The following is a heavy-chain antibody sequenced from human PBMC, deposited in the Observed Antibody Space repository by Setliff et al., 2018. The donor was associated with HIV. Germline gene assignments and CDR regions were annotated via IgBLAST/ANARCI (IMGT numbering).Heavy chain of an antibody. CDR3: ARLPDINSWPFDY. CDR1: GVSISDNNW. CDR2: IHYSGIT. D-gene: IGHD6-13*01. Sequence: PSETLSLTCDVSGVSISDNNWWSWVRQPPGKGLEWTGSIHYSGITHYNPSLKSRLTMSVDSSKNQFSLSLSSVTAADTAVYYCARLPDINSWPFDYWARGTLVTVSS. V-gene: IGHV4-4*02. J-gene: IGHJ4*02.